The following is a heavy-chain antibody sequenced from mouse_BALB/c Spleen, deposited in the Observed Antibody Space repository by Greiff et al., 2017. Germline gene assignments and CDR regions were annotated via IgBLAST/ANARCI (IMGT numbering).Heavy chain of an antibody. Sequence: QVQLQQSGAELMKPGASVKISCKATGYTFSSYWIEWVKQRPGHGLEWIGEILPGSGSTNYNEKFKGKATFTADTSSNTAYMQLSSLTSEDSAVYYCARVRVLFYWYFDVWGAGTTVTVSS. J-gene: IGHJ1*01. D-gene: IGHD6-1*01. CDR3: ARVRVLFYWYFDV. V-gene: IGHV1-9*01. CDR1: GYTFSSYW. CDR2: ILPGSGST.